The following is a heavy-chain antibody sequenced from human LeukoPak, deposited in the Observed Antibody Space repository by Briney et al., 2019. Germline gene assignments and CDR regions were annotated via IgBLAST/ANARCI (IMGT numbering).Heavy chain of an antibody. Sequence: SETLSLTCTVSGGSISSGGYYWSWLRQHPGRGLEWIGYIYYSGSTYYNPSLKSRVTITVDTSKNQLSLKLSSVTAADTAVYYCAREGTGGYSYGRKGYFDLWGRGTLVTVSS. J-gene: IGHJ2*01. V-gene: IGHV4-31*03. D-gene: IGHD5-18*01. CDR3: AREGTGGYSYGRKGYFDL. CDR1: GGSISSGGYY. CDR2: IYYSGST.